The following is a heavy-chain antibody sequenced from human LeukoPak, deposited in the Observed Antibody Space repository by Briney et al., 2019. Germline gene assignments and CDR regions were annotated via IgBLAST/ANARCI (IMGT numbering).Heavy chain of an antibody. CDR3: ARGGAITMIRGVPGY. J-gene: IGHJ4*02. V-gene: IGHV3-7*01. CDR1: GFSFSNAW. Sequence: GGSLRLSCAASGFSFSNAWMSWVRQAPGKGLEWVATTNQDGSEKYYLDSVKGRFTISRDNAKNSLYLQMDSLRAEDTAVYYCARGGAITMIRGVPGYWGQGTLVTASS. CDR2: TNQDGSEK. D-gene: IGHD3-10*01.